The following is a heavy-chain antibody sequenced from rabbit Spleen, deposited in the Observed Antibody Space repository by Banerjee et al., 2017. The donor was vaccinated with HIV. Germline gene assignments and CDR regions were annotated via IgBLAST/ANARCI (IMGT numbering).Heavy chain of an antibody. Sequence: QQLVESGGGLVKPGASLTLTCKASGFDFSSGYDMCWVRQAPGKGLEWIASIYTDNNNPYYASWAKGRFTISKTSSTTVTLQMTSLTAADTATYFCSRDLIAVIGWNFSLWGPGTLVTVS. V-gene: IGHV1S40*01. D-gene: IGHD1-1*01. J-gene: IGHJ4*01. CDR3: SRDLIAVIGWNFSL. CDR2: IYTDNNNP. CDR1: GFDFSSGYD.